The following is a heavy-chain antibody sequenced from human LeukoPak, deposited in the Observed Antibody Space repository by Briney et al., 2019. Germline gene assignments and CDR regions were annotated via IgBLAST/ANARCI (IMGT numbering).Heavy chain of an antibody. CDR1: GFTFSSSG. CDR2: ISYDGSNK. Sequence: GGSLTLSCAASGFTFSSSGMHWVREAPGKGLEWVAVISYDGSNKYYADSVKGRFTISRDNSKNTLYLQMNSLRAEDTAVYYCAKDLYGSGNDYWGQGTLVAVSS. J-gene: IGHJ4*02. D-gene: IGHD3-10*01. CDR3: AKDLYGSGNDY. V-gene: IGHV3-30*18.